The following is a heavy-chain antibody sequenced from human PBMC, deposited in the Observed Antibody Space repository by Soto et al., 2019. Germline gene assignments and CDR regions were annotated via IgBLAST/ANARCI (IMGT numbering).Heavy chain of an antibody. CDR2: INPMGGST. V-gene: IGHV1-46*01. Sequence: ASVKVSCKASGGTFSSYAISWVRQAPGQGLEWMAIINPMGGSTNYAQEFQGRVTLTSDTSTSTVYMELSSLRFEDTALFYCARDLAAGDLWGQGTLVTVSS. D-gene: IGHD6-13*01. CDR3: ARDLAAGDL. J-gene: IGHJ5*02. CDR1: GGTFSSYA.